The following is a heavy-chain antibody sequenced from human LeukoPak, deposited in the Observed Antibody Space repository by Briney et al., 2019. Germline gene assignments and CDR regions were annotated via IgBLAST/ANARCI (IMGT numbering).Heavy chain of an antibody. D-gene: IGHD6-19*01. J-gene: IGHJ4*02. Sequence: ASMKVSCKASGYTFTGSYIHWVRQAPGQGLEWMGWINPDSGVTKYAQNFQGRVTMTRDTSISTASMEMRSLKSDDTAVYYCARDFGSSSAWYEFDYWGQGTLVTVSS. CDR3: ARDFGSSSAWYEFDY. V-gene: IGHV1-2*02. CDR1: GYTFTGSY. CDR2: INPDSGVT.